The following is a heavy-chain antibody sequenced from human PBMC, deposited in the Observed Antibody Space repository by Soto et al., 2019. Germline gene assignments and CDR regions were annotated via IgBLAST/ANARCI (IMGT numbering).Heavy chain of an antibody. CDR1: GYTFTAYY. CDR2: INPKFGDT. J-gene: IGHJ6*02. CDR3: ARNMDYYYGRGSGNGHGV. D-gene: IGHD3-10*02. V-gene: IGHV1-2*02. Sequence: QVQLVQSGAEVKEPGDSVRVSCEASGYTFTAYYIHWVRRAPGQGLVWMGWINPKFGDTTYAQDFQGRVSMTRDMSISTVYMELSRLTSDDTAIYYCARNMDYYYGRGSGNGHGVWGQGTTVTVFS.